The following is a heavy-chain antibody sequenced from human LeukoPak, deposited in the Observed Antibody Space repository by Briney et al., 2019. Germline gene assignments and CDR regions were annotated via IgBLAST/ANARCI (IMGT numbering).Heavy chain of an antibody. V-gene: IGHV3-21*01. D-gene: IGHD1-1*01. Sequence: GGSLRLSCAASGFTFSSYSFNWVRQVPGKGLEWVSSITTTFYTYYTDSVKGRFTISRDNAKNSLYLQMNSLRAEDTAVYYCARDVSTRNWARNDVDYWGQGTLVTVSS. CDR3: ARDVSTRNWARNDVDY. CDR1: GFTFSSYS. CDR2: ITTTFYT. J-gene: IGHJ4*02.